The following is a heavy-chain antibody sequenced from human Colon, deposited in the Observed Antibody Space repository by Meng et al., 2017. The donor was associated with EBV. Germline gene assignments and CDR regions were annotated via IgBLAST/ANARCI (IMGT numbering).Heavy chain of an antibody. Sequence: LQLQESGPGCGMPSDALLLPFTCSGGSISSNGDHWDWDRMPPGKVLVWIGAIYHSGSTSYNLSFQCRVTMFVDTSKNQFSLMLTSVTATDTVVCYCVRLRGGSGRDCWGQGTLVTVSS. CDR2: IYHSGST. J-gene: IGHJ4*02. CDR3: VRLRGGSGRDC. CDR1: GGSISSNGDH. D-gene: IGHD3-10*01. V-gene: IGHV4-39*01.